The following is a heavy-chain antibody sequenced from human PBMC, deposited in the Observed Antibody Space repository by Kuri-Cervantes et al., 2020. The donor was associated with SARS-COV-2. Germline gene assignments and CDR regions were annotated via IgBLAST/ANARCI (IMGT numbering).Heavy chain of an antibody. CDR3: TREGDQYSYGVDY. D-gene: IGHD5-18*01. CDR1: GFTFGDYA. V-gene: IGHV3-49*04. J-gene: IGHJ4*02. Sequence: GESLKISCPASGFTFGDYAMSWVRQAPGKGLEWVGFIRSKAYGGTTEYAASVKGRFTISRDDSKSIAYLQMNSLKTEDTAVYYCTREGDQYSYGVDYWGQGTLVTVSS. CDR2: IRSKAYGGTT.